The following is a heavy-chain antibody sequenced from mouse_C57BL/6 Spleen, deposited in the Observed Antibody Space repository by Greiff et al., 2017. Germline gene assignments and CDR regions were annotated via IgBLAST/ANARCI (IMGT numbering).Heavy chain of an antibody. CDR2: IDPSDSYT. Sequence: QVHVKQPGAELVKPGASVKLSCKASGYTFTSYWMQWVKQRPGQGLEWIGEIDPSDSYTNYNQKFKGKATLTVDTSSSTAYMQLSSLTSEDSAVYYCARSVITTVVAFDYWGQGTTLTVSS. CDR3: ARSVITTVVAFDY. V-gene: IGHV1-50*01. D-gene: IGHD1-1*01. J-gene: IGHJ2*01. CDR1: GYTFTSYW.